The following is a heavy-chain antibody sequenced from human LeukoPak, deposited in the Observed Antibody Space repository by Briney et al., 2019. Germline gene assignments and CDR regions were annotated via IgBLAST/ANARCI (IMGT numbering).Heavy chain of an antibody. CDR2: ISAYNGNT. V-gene: IGHV1-18*01. D-gene: IGHD2-2*01. CDR3: ARVSARCSSTSCYASYYYGMDV. Sequence: ASVKVSCKASGYSFTTYGISWVRQAPGQGLEWMGWISAYNGNTNYAQKLQGRVTMTTDTSTSTAYMELRSLRSDDTAVYYCARVSARCSSTSCYASYYYGMDVWGQGTTVTVSS. CDR1: GYSFTTYG. J-gene: IGHJ6*02.